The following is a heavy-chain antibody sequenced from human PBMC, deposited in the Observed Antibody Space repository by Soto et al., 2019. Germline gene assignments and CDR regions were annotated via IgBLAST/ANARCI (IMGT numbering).Heavy chain of an antibody. Sequence: QVQLVQSGAEVKKPGSSVKVSCKPSGGTLTNFINYPINWVRQSPGQGLEWMGGIVPNIGTVNYAQKFQGRVTMTADKSTGTVYMELSSLRSDDSALYYCARRNTAGFLRYFDNWGQGTLVTVSS. CDR2: IVPNIGTV. CDR3: ARRNTAGFLRYFDN. D-gene: IGHD6-19*01. V-gene: IGHV1-69*06. CDR1: GGTLTNFINYP. J-gene: IGHJ4*02.